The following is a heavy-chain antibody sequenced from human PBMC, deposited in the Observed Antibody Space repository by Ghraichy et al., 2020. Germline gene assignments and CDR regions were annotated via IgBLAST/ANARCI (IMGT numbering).Heavy chain of an antibody. J-gene: IGHJ4*02. CDR1: GFNFNTYA. Sequence: GGSLRLSCLAFGFNFNTYAMSWVRQAPGKGLEWVSGISTGGGSTHYADSVKGRFTISRDNSKNTLYLQMNSLRAEDTAIFYCAKDVGQYCSGGTCYPRGHFDYWGQGTLVTVSP. CDR3: AKDVGQYCSGGTCYPRGHFDY. CDR2: ISTGGGST. D-gene: IGHD2-15*01. V-gene: IGHV3-23*01.